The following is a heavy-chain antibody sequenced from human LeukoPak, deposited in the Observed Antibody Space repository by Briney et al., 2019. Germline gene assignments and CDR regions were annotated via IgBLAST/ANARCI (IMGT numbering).Heavy chain of an antibody. D-gene: IGHD3/OR15-3a*01. J-gene: IGHJ6*03. CDR2: ITAYNGNT. CDR3: ARSGMIFYYMDV. Sequence: ASVKVSCKASGYTFISYGISWVRQAPGQGLEWMGWITAYNGNTNYAQTLQGRVTMTTDTSTSTAYLELRSLRSDDTAVYYCARSGMIFYYMDVWGTGTTITVSS. CDR1: GYTFISYG. V-gene: IGHV1-18*01.